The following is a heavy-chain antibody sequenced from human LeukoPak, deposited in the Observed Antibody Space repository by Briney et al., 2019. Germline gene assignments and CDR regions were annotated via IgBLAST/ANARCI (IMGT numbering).Heavy chain of an antibody. CDR3: AKEQWLGKMNYFDY. V-gene: IGHV3-7*03. J-gene: IGHJ4*02. Sequence: PGGSLRLSCAASGFAFSTYWMTWVRQAPGKGLEWVANMKGDGSEIHYVDSVKGRFTISRDNAKNSLYLQMNYLRAEDTAVYYCAKEQWLGKMNYFDYWGQGTLVTVSS. D-gene: IGHD6-19*01. CDR2: MKGDGSEI. CDR1: GFAFSTYW.